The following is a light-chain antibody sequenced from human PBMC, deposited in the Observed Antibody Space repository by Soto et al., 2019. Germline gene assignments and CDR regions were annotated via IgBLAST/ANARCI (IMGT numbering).Light chain of an antibody. J-gene: IGKJ1*01. CDR3: QQRSNWLWT. Sequence: EIVLTQSPATLSLSPGERATLSCRASQRVRSYLAWYQQKPGQAPRLLIYDASNRATGIPARFSGSGSGTDFTLTLSSLEPEEFAVYYCQQRSNWLWTFGQGTKVEFK. CDR2: DAS. CDR1: QRVRSY. V-gene: IGKV3-11*01.